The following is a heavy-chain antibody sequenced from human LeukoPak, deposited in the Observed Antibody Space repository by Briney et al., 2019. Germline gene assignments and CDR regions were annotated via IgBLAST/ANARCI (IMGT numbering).Heavy chain of an antibody. Sequence: AASVKVSCKASGGTFSSYAISWVRQAPGQGLEWMGWMNPNSGNTGYAQKFQGRVTMTRNTSISTAYMELSSLRSEDTAVYYCARAGGGGTTDYWGQGTLVTVSS. J-gene: IGHJ4*02. CDR1: GGTFSSYA. CDR2: MNPNSGNT. CDR3: ARAGGGGTTDY. V-gene: IGHV1-8*02. D-gene: IGHD1-7*01.